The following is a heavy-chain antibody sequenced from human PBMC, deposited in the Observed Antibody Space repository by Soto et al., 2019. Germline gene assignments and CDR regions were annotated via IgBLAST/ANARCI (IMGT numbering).Heavy chain of an antibody. V-gene: IGHV3-72*01. J-gene: IGHJ4*01. CDR2: IRNKANSYTT. CDR3: SRAGILTTPYYFDY. Sequence: GGSLRLSCAAFGFTFSDHYMDWVRQAPGKGLEWVGRIRNKANSYTTEYAASVKGRFTFSRDDSKNSLFLQMNSLKTVDTAVYYCSRAGILTTPYYFDYWGQGTLVTVSS. D-gene: IGHD4-4*01. CDR1: GFTFSDHY.